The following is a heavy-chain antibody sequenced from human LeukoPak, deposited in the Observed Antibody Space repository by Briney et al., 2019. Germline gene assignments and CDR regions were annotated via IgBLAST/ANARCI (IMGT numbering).Heavy chain of an antibody. CDR3: ARGAGEGYTYGRYYFDY. D-gene: IGHD5-18*01. CDR1: RYTFTGYY. Sequence: ASVKVSCKASRYTFTGYYMHWVRQAPGQGLEWMGWINPNSGGTDYAQKFQGRVTMTRDTSISTAYMELSRLRSDDTAVYYCARGAGEGYTYGRYYFDYWGQGTLVTVSS. J-gene: IGHJ4*02. V-gene: IGHV1-2*02. CDR2: INPNSGGT.